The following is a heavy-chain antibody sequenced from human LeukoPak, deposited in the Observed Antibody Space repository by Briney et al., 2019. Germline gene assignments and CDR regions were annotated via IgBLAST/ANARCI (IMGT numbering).Heavy chain of an antibody. CDR3: ARTDTLEWITMTQLNDY. Sequence: ASVKVSCKASGYTFTSYDINWVRQATGQGLEWMGWMSPNSGNTGYAQKFQGRVTMTRNTSISTAYMELSSLRSEDTAVYYCARTDTLEWITMTQLNDYWGQGTLVTVSS. CDR1: GYTFTSYD. CDR2: MSPNSGNT. D-gene: IGHD3-22*01. J-gene: IGHJ4*02. V-gene: IGHV1-8*01.